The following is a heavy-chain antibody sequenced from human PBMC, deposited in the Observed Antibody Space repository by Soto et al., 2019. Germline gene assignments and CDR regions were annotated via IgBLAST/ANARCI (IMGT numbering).Heavy chain of an antibody. V-gene: IGHV3-23*01. Sequence: EVQLLESGGGLVQPGGYLRLSCAASGFTFSSYTMSWVRQAPGKGLEWVSAISGIGGSTYYADSVKGRFTISRDNSKNTLNLQMNRLRAEDTAVYYCASGSTPFDYWGQGTLGTVSS. J-gene: IGHJ4*02. CDR1: GFTFSSYT. CDR2: ISGIGGST. CDR3: ASGSTPFDY. D-gene: IGHD6-13*01.